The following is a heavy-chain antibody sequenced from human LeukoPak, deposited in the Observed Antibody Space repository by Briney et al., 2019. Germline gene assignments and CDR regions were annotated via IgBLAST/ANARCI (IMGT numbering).Heavy chain of an antibody. V-gene: IGHV3-30*04. D-gene: IGHD6-13*01. CDR1: GLTFSNYA. CDR3: ARVNFAAAAMDV. Sequence: PGRSLRLSCAASGLTFSNYAMYWVRQAPGKGLERVAVISSDGSNKYYADSVKGRFTFSRDNSKNTLYLQMTSLRAEDTAVYYCARVNFAAAAMDVWGKGTTVTVSS. CDR2: ISSDGSNK. J-gene: IGHJ6*04.